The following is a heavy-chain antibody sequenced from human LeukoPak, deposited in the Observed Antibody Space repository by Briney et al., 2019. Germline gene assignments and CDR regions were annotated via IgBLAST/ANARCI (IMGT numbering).Heavy chain of an antibody. D-gene: IGHD1-1*01. CDR2: IGASGGST. Sequence: PGGSLRLSCAASGFTSSSYAMCWGRQAPGPGRAWVSVIGASGGSTYYADSVKGRFTISRDNAKNSLYLQMDSLRAEDTAVYYCATDSPETAAFDYWGQGTLVTVSS. CDR3: ATDSPETAAFDY. V-gene: IGHV3-23*01. CDR1: GFTSSSYA. J-gene: IGHJ4*02.